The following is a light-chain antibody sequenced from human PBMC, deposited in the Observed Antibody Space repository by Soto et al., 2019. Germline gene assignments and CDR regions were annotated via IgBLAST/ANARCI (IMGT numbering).Light chain of an antibody. CDR1: SCDVGGYNY. V-gene: IGLV2-14*01. CDR2: DVS. J-gene: IGLJ2*01. CDR3: SSYTSSSTVV. Sequence: QSVLTQPASVSGSPGQSITISCTGTSCDVGGYNYVSWYQQHPAKAPKLMIYDVSNRPSGVSNRFSGSKSGNTASLTISGLEAEDEADYYCSSYTSSSTVVFGGGTKLTVL.